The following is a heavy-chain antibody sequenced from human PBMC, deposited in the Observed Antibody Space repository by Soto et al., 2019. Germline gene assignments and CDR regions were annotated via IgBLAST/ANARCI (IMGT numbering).Heavy chain of an antibody. J-gene: IGHJ6*02. V-gene: IGHV1-69*13. CDR3: ARLREKTYYYDSSGYPEPYYYYGMDV. CDR2: IIPIFGTA. Sequence: SVKVSCKASGGTFSSYAISWVRQAPGQGLEWMGGIIPIFGTANYAQKFQGRVTITAGESTSTAYMELSSLRSEDTAVYYCARLREKTYYYDSSGYPEPYYYYGMDVWGQGTTVTVSS. D-gene: IGHD3-22*01. CDR1: GGTFSSYA.